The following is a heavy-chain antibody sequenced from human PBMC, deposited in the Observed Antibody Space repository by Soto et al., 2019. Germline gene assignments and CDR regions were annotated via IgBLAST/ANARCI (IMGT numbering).Heavy chain of an antibody. CDR1: GYTFASYG. CDR3: ARLRPVDIVATDWGIAVAGPFDY. V-gene: IGHV1-18*01. CDR2: ISAYNGNT. D-gene: IGHD6-19*01. J-gene: IGHJ4*02. Sequence: GASVKVSCKASGYTFASYGRSWVRQAPGQGLEWMGWISAYNGNTNYAQKLQGRVTMTTDTSASTAYMELRSLRSDDTAVYYCARLRPVDIVATDWGIAVAGPFDYWGQGTLVTVSS.